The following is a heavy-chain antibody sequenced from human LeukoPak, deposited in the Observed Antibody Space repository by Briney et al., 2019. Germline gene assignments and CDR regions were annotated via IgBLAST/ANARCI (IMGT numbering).Heavy chain of an antibody. V-gene: IGHV3-23*01. CDR3: AKDGTGCGGDCYSDY. D-gene: IGHD2-21*02. J-gene: IGHJ4*02. CDR1: GFTFDTYG. Sequence: GGSLRLSCAASGFTFDTYGMSWVRQSPGKGLEWVSSISSNSANTYYADSVKGRFTISRDNSKNTLYLQMKRLREEDTGVYYCAKDGTGCGGDCYSDYWGQGTLVTVSS. CDR2: ISSNSANT.